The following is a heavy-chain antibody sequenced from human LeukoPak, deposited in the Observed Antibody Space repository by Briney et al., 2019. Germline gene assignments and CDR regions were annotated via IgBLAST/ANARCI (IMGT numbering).Heavy chain of an antibody. CDR3: ARWAGGYDSSGYYGLRFDY. CDR1: GGSISSYY. V-gene: IGHV4-59*12. J-gene: IGHJ4*02. D-gene: IGHD3-22*01. CDR2: IYYSGST. Sequence: SETLSLTCTVSGGSISSYYWSWIRQPPGKGLEWIGYIYYSGSTNYSPSLKSRVTISVDTSKNQFSLKLSSVTAADTAVYYCARWAGGYDSSGYYGLRFDYWGQGTLVTVSS.